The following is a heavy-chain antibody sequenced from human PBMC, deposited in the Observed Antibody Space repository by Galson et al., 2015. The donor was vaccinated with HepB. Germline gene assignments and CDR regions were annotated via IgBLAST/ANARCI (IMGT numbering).Heavy chain of an antibody. V-gene: IGHV3-23*01. D-gene: IGHD3-22*01. CDR2: ISGSGGST. J-gene: IGHJ4*02. CDR3: AKHDSSGYYYHPFDY. CDR1: GFTFSSYA. Sequence: SLRLSCAASGFTFSSYAMSWVRQAPGKGLEWVSAISGSGGSTYYADSVKGRFTISRDNSKNTLYLQMNSLRAEDTAVYYCAKHDSSGYYYHPFDYWGQGTLVTVSS.